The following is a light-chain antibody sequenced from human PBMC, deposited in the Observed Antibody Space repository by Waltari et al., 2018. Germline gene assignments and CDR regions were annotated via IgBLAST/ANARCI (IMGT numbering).Light chain of an antibody. V-gene: IGKV3-20*01. CDR3: QHYVSLPVT. CDR2: GAS. J-gene: IGKJ1*01. Sequence: CKASQSVSRALAWYQQCPGQAPRLLIYGASNRATGIPDRFSGSESGTDFSLIISRLEPEDFAVYYCQHYVSLPVTFGQGTNVEIK. CDR1: QSVSRA.